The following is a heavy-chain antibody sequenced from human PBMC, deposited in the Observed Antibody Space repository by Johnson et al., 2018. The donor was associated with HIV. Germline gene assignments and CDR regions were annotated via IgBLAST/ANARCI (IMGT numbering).Heavy chain of an antibody. CDR2: IRFDGSIE. V-gene: IGHV3-30*02. CDR3: AKTLGYDSSDYHDGFDI. Sequence: QVQLVESGGGVVQPGGSLTLSCAASGFSFSSYGIHWVRQAPGKGLEWVAFIRFDGSIEHQRDSVKGRFSISRDNSKNTMYLQMNSLRPEDTAVYYCAKTLGYDSSDYHDGFDIWGHGTMVTVSS. D-gene: IGHD3-22*01. J-gene: IGHJ3*02. CDR1: GFSFSSYG.